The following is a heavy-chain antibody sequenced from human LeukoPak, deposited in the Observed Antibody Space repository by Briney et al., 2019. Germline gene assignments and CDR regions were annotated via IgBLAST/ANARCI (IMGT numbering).Heavy chain of an antibody. CDR1: GYTFTAYY. D-gene: IGHD3-3*01. Sequence: GASVKVSCKAPGYTFTAYYMHWVRQAPGQGLEWMGWINPNSGGTNSPQKFQDRVAMTRDTSISTIYMELSGLRSDDTAVYYCASIDFWSGYAHFDYWGQGTLVTVSS. J-gene: IGHJ4*02. V-gene: IGHV1-2*02. CDR3: ASIDFWSGYAHFDY. CDR2: INPNSGGT.